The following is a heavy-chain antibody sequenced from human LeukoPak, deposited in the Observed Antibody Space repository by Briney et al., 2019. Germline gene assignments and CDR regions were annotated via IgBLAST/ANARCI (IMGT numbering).Heavy chain of an antibody. D-gene: IGHD2/OR15-2a*01. CDR3: ARERVTTTSFDY. J-gene: IGHJ4*02. Sequence: GGSLRLSCAASGFTFTNYWMNWLRQAPGKGLEWVANIKQDGGAKNYVDSVKGRFTISRDNAKNSLYLQMNNLRVEDTAVYYCARERVTTTSFDYWGQGVLVTVSS. CDR2: IKQDGGAK. V-gene: IGHV3-7*01. CDR1: GFTFTNYW.